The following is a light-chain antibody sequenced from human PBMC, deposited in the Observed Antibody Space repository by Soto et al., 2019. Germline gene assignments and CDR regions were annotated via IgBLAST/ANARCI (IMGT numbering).Light chain of an antibody. J-gene: IGKJ1*01. Sequence: EIVLTQSPGTLSLSPGERATLSCRASQSVSSNLAWYQQKPGQAPRLLIYGASTRATGIPARFSGSGSGTDFTLTISSLQPEDFATYYCQQSYSTPWTFGQGTKVDI. CDR2: GAS. CDR1: QSVSSN. CDR3: QQSYSTPWT. V-gene: IGKV3-15*01.